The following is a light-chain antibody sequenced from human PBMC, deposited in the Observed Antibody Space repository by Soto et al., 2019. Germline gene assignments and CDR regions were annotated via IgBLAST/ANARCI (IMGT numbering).Light chain of an antibody. J-gene: IGKJ3*01. V-gene: IGKV3-20*01. CDR3: QQYGNSPFT. CDR2: GAS. Sequence: EIVLTQSPGTLSFSPGERATLTCRASQSVSSSYLAWYQQKPGQAPRLLIYGASSRATGIPDRFSGSGSGTDFTLTISRLEPEDVAVYYCQQYGNSPFTFGPGTKLDLK. CDR1: QSVSSSY.